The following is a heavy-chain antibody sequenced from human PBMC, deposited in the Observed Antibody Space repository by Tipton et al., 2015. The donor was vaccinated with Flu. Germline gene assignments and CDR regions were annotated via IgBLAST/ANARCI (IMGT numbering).Heavy chain of an antibody. J-gene: IGHJ4*02. CDR3: ARRYNSGYDY. V-gene: IGHV4-61*02. CDR2: IYPSGST. D-gene: IGHD6-25*01. CDR1: GGSSTSGSYY. Sequence: TLSLTCTVSGGSSTSGSYYWSWIRQPAGKGLEWIGRIYPSGSTNYNPSLRSRVTISVDTSKNQFSLTLSSVTAADTAVHYCARRYNSGYDYWGQGTLVTVSS.